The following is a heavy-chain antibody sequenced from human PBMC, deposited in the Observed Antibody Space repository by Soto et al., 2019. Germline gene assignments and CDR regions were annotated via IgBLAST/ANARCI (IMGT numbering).Heavy chain of an antibody. V-gene: IGHV4-39*01. CDR2: IYYSGST. Sequence: SETLSLTCIVSGGSISSSSYYWGWIHQPPGKVLEWIGSIYYSGSTYYNPSLKSRVTISVDTSKNQFSLKLSSGTAADTAVYYCEIHVQDITMIVVVPPDYWGQGTLITVSS. CDR3: EIHVQDITMIVVVPPDY. J-gene: IGHJ4*02. CDR1: GGSISSSSYY. D-gene: IGHD3-22*01.